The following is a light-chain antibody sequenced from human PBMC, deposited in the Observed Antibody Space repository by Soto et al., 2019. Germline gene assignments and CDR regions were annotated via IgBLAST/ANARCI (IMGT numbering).Light chain of an antibody. Sequence: EIVLTQSPGTLSLSAGERAALSCRASQSVSSNFLAWYQQKPGQAPRLLIYGASNRATGIPDRLSGSGSETDFTLTIGRLEPEDFAVYYCHQYGSSPATFGQGTKVDIK. V-gene: IGKV3-20*01. CDR3: HQYGSSPAT. CDR1: QSVSSNF. CDR2: GAS. J-gene: IGKJ1*01.